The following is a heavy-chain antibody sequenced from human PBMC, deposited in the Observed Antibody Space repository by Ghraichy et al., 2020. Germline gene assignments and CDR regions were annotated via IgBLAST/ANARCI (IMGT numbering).Heavy chain of an antibody. Sequence: SCAASGFPFSGYAMSWVRQAPGKGLEWVSGISASGSKTYYVDSVKGRFTISRDNSENTLSLQMNSLRGEDTALYYCGKDPNGDFVGAFDIWGQGTMVTVSS. CDR2: ISASGSKT. CDR1: GFPFSGYA. CDR3: GKDPNGDFVGAFDI. V-gene: IGHV3-23*01. D-gene: IGHD4-17*01. J-gene: IGHJ3*02.